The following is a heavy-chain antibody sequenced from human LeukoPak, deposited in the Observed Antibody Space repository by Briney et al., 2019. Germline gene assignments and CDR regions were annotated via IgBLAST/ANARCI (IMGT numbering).Heavy chain of an antibody. Sequence: PGRSLRLSCAASGFTFNSYSMNWVRQAPGKGLEWVSSISSSSSYIYYADSVKGRVTISRDNAKNSLYLEMNSLRAEDTAVYYCARDRVSTPMDAFDYWGQGTLVTVSS. J-gene: IGHJ4*02. V-gene: IGHV3-21*01. CDR2: ISSSSSYI. CDR3: ARDRVSTPMDAFDY. D-gene: IGHD5-18*01. CDR1: GFTFNSYS.